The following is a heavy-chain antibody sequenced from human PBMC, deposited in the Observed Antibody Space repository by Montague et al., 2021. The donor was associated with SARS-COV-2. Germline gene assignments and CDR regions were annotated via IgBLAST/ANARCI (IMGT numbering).Heavy chain of an antibody. CDR2: VHYNGRT. D-gene: IGHD1-1*01. CDR3: TRHVHMTWPEPSPGFDY. CDR1: GDSISSSSYN. J-gene: IGHJ4*02. Sequence: SETLSLTCTVSGDSISSSSYNWGWIRQPPGKGPEWIGSVHYNGRTYYNPSLKSRVTIYVDTSKNQLSLRLSSVTAADTAVYYSTRHVHMTWPEPSPGFDYWGQGTLVTVSS. V-gene: IGHV4-39*01.